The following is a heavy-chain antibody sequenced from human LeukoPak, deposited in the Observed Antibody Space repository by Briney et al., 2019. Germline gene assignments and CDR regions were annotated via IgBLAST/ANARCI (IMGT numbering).Heavy chain of an antibody. D-gene: IGHD2-8*02. CDR3: ARRLSTGYYHY. CDR2: IHPDDSDT. J-gene: IGHJ4*02. V-gene: IGHV5-51*01. CDR1: GYIFSTDW. Sequence: GESLKISCRGSGYIFSTDWIAWVRQMPGKGLEWVAIIHPDDSDTRYSPSFQGQVTISADKSISTACLEWSSLKASDTAMYYCARRLSTGYYHYWGQGTLVTVSS.